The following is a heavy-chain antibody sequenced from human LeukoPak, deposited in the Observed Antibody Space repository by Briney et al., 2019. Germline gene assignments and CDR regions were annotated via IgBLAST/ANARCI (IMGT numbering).Heavy chain of an antibody. Sequence: GGSLRLSCAASGFTFSSYGMHWVRRAPGKGLEWVAVISYDGSNKYYADSVKGRFTISRDNSKNTLYLQMNSLRAEDTAVYYCAKDLGYSYGSYYGMDVWGQGTTVTVSS. V-gene: IGHV3-30*18. CDR2: ISYDGSNK. CDR3: AKDLGYSYGSYYGMDV. J-gene: IGHJ6*02. CDR1: GFTFSSYG. D-gene: IGHD5-18*01.